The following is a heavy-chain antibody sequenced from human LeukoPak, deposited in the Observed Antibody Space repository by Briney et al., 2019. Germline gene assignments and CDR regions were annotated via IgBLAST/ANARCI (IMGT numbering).Heavy chain of an antibody. V-gene: IGHV4-34*01. D-gene: IGHD6-19*01. CDR1: GGSFSGYY. Sequence: PAETLSLTCAVYGGSFSGYYWSWIRQPPGKGLEWIGEINHSGSTNYNLSRKSRVTISVDTSKNQFPLKLSSVTAADTAVYYCASDIAVAGTAAFDIWGQGTMVTVSS. CDR3: ASDIAVAGTAAFDI. J-gene: IGHJ3*02. CDR2: INHSGST.